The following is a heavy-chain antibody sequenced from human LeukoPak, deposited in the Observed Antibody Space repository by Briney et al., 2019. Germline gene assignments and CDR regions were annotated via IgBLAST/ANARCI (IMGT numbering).Heavy chain of an antibody. Sequence: GGSLRLSCAASGFTFSSYAMHWVRQAPGKGLEWVAVISYDGSNKYYAESVKGRFTISRDNPKNALYLQMNSLRAEDTAVYYCARQNRWGSGYYGYFDYWGQGTLVTVSS. CDR3: ARQNRWGSGYYGYFDY. D-gene: IGHD3-22*01. CDR2: ISYDGSNK. V-gene: IGHV3-30-3*01. CDR1: GFTFSSYA. J-gene: IGHJ4*02.